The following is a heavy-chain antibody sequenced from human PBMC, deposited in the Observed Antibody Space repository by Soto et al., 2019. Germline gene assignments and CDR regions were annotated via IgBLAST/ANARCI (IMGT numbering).Heavy chain of an antibody. V-gene: IGHV1-69*06. CDR1: GGTFSRYA. Sequence: SVKVSCKASGGTFSRYAISWVRQAPGQGLEWMGGIIPIFDTANYAQKFQGRVTITADKSTSTAYMELSSLRSEDTAVYYCAAWGSGSYFDYWGQGTPVTVSS. CDR2: IIPIFDTA. D-gene: IGHD3-10*01. J-gene: IGHJ4*02. CDR3: AAWGSGSYFDY.